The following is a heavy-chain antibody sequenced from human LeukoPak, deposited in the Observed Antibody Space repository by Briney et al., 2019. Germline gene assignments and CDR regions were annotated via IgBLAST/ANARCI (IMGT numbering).Heavy chain of an antibody. V-gene: IGHV4-59*05. D-gene: IGHD3-10*01. CDR3: ARSDQLRWFGEPRRPFYYGMDV. J-gene: IGHJ6*02. Sequence: PSETLSLTCTVSGDSISSYYWSWIRQPPGKGLEWIGSIYYGGSTYYNPSLKSRVTISVDTSKNQFSLKLSSVTAADTAVYYCARSDQLRWFGEPRRPFYYGMDVWGQGTTVTVSS. CDR1: GDSISSYY. CDR2: IYYGGST.